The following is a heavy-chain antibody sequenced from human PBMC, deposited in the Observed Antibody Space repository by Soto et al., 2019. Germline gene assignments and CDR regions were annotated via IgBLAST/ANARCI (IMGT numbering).Heavy chain of an antibody. CDR3: ARELADILTGYYPIAAFDI. CDR2: IWYDGSNK. J-gene: IGHJ3*02. CDR1: GFTFSSYG. D-gene: IGHD3-9*01. V-gene: IGHV3-33*01. Sequence: GGSLRLSCAASGFTFSSYGMHWVRQAPGKGLEWVAVIWYDGSNKYYADSVKGRFTISRDNSKNTLYLQMNSLRAEDTAVYYCARELADILTGYYPIAAFDIWGQGTMVTVSS.